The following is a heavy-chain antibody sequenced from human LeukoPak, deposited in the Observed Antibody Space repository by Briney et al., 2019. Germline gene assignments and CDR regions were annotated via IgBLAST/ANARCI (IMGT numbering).Heavy chain of an antibody. J-gene: IGHJ4*02. Sequence: PGGSLRLSCAASGFTFSSYSMNWVRQAPGKGLEWVSSISSSSSYIYYADSVKGRFTISRDNAKNSLYLQMNSLRAEDTAVYYCARVRVIDWGSSYFDYWGQGNLVTVSS. V-gene: IGHV3-21*01. CDR3: ARVRVIDWGSSYFDY. CDR2: ISSSSSYI. D-gene: IGHD3-9*01. CDR1: GFTFSSYS.